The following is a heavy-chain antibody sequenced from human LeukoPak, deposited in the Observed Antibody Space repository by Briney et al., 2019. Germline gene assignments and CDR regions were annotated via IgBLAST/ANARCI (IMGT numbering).Heavy chain of an antibody. D-gene: IGHD6-25*01. Sequence: PGGSLRLSCAASGFSFSDYYMSWIRQAPGKGLEWVSYMSNSGSTIYYADSVTGRFTISRDNSKNTLYLQMNSLRVEDTAVYYCGRDLIGTAASWDCWGQGTLVTVSS. CDR2: MSNSGSTI. J-gene: IGHJ4*02. V-gene: IGHV3-11*01. CDR1: GFSFSDYY. CDR3: GRDLIGTAASWDC.